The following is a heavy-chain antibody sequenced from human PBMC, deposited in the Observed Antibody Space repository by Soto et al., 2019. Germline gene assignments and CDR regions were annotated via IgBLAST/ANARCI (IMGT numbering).Heavy chain of an antibody. D-gene: IGHD1-26*01. CDR1: GFTLNKYT. CDR3: ARDGRPPVMEFGSDWFDP. Sequence: PGESLKISCAASGFTLNKYTVNWVRLAPGKGLEWVAGMTGRSGSTFYADSVKGRFTISRDNAKNTLYLLMNSLRAEDTAVYYCARDGRPPVMEFGSDWFDPWGQGTLVTVSS. CDR2: MTGRSGST. V-gene: IGHV3-23*01. J-gene: IGHJ5*02.